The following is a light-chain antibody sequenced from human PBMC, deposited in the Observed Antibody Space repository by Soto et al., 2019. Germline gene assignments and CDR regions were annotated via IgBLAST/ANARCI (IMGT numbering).Light chain of an antibody. CDR2: DAS. CDR3: QHRSNWPLT. Sequence: EIVLTQSPANLSLSPGERATLSCRASQSVSHYLAWYQQKPGQAPRHLIYDASNRAAGIPARFSGSGSGTDFTLTISSLEPEDFAVYYCQHRSNWPLTFGPGTKVDIK. V-gene: IGKV3-11*01. J-gene: IGKJ3*01. CDR1: QSVSHY.